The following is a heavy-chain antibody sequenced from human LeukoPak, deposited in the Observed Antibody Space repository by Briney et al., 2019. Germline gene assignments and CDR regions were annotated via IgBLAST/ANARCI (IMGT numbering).Heavy chain of an antibody. J-gene: IGHJ3*02. CDR1: GGSISSYY. V-gene: IGHV4-59*12. CDR2: IYHSGST. CDR3: AREIPEVAFDI. Sequence: PSETLSLTCTVSGGSISSYYWSWIRQPPGKGLEWIGYIYHSGSTYYNPSLKSRVTISVDRSKNQFSLKLSSVTAADTAVYYCAREIPEVAFDIWGQGTMVTVSS.